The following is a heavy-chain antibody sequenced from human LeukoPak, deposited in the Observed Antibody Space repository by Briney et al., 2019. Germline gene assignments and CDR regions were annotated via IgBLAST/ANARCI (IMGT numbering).Heavy chain of an antibody. CDR2: ISDSGTT. CDR3: ARESEDYGDYTPDYYYYMDV. V-gene: IGHV4-34*01. CDR1: IESFSGYH. J-gene: IGHJ6*03. D-gene: IGHD4-17*01. Sequence: SETLSLTCAVYIESFSGYHWNWFRQTPGKGLEWIGEISDSGTTNINPSLRRRVSLSIDTSKNQFSLDMRSMTAADTAVYYCARESEDYGDYTPDYYYYMDVWGKGTTVTISS.